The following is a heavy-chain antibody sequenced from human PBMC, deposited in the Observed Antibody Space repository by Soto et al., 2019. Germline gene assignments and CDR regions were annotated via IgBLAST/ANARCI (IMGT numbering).Heavy chain of an antibody. Sequence: PSETLSLTCTVSGGSISSYYWSWIRQPPGKGLEWIGYIYYSGSTNYNPSLKSRVTISVDTSKNQFSLKLSSVTAADTAVYYCVRDEGSSWYKGAFDIWGQGTMVTVSS. V-gene: IGHV4-59*01. CDR2: IYYSGST. J-gene: IGHJ3*02. CDR3: VRDEGSSWYKGAFDI. CDR1: GGSISSYY. D-gene: IGHD6-13*01.